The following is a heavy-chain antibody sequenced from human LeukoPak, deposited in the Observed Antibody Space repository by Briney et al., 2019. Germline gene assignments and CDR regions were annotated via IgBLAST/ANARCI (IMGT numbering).Heavy chain of an antibody. Sequence: SQTLSLTCAVSGGSISSGGYSWSWIRQPPGKGLEWIGYIYHSGSTNYNPSLKNRVTISVDTSKNQFSLKLSSVTAADTAVYYCARGEGYGGNPVVDYWGQGTLVTVSS. V-gene: IGHV4-30-2*01. CDR1: GGSISSGGYS. J-gene: IGHJ4*02. CDR2: IYHSGST. CDR3: ARGEGYGGNPVVDY. D-gene: IGHD4-23*01.